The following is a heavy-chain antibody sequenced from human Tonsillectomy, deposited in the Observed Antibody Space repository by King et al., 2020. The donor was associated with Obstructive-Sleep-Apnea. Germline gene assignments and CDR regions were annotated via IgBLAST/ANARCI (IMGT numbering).Heavy chain of an antibody. CDR3: ARPNYGDYVDYYYYGMDV. V-gene: IGHV3-30*04. CDR2: XSYDGSKK. CDR1: GFTXSSYA. D-gene: IGHD4-17*01. Sequence: VQXVESGGXVVQPGRSLRLXCAASGFTXSSYAMHWXRQAPGXGLEWVAVXSYDGSKKYHADSVKGRFTISRDNSKNTLSLQMNSLRAEDTGVYYCARPNYGDYVDYYYYGMDVWGQGTTVTVSS. J-gene: IGHJ6*02.